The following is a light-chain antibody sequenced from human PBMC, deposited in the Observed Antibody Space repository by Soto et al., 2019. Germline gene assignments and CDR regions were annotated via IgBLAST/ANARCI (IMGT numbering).Light chain of an antibody. Sequence: DIVMTQSPDSLAVSLGERATINCKSSQSVFYTSNNKNYLAWYQQKPGQPPKLLIYWASTRESGVPDPFSGSGSGTDFTLTISSLQPDDAAVYYCQQYYGTPHTFARGTKLAIK. CDR3: QQYYGTPHT. CDR2: WAS. V-gene: IGKV4-1*01. CDR1: QSVFYTSNNKNY. J-gene: IGKJ2*01.